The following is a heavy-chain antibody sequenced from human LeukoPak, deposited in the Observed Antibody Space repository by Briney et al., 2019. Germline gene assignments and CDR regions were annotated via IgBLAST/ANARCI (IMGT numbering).Heavy chain of an antibody. CDR3: ARGSGSYGPGA. CDR2: ISGSGGST. J-gene: IGHJ5*02. Sequence: GGSLRLSCAASGFTFSSYAMSWVRQAPGKGLEWVSAISGSGGSTYYADSVKGRFTISRDNAKNSLYLQMNSLRAEDTAVYYCARGSGSYGPGAWGQGTLVTVSS. CDR1: GFTFSSYA. V-gene: IGHV3-23*01. D-gene: IGHD1-26*01.